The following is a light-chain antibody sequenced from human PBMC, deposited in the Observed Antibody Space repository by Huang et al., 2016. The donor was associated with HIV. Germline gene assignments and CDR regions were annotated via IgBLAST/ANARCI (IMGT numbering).Light chain of an antibody. CDR1: QSLLPGDGYNY. Sequence: DIVMTQSPLSLPVTPGESVSISCRSSQSLLPGDGYNYLDWYLQKPGQSPQLLIYLGSNRACGGPGRFSGSGSGTDFALKISRVEPEDVGVYYCMQALMTPRTFGQGTTLAIK. CDR2: LGS. V-gene: IGKV2-28*01. CDR3: MQALMTPRT. J-gene: IGKJ2*01.